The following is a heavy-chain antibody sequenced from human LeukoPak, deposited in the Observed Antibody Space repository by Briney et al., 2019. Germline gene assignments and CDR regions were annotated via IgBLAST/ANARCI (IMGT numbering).Heavy chain of an antibody. CDR2: ISSSSSTI. D-gene: IGHD2-21*02. CDR3: AKVPTSHPSRVVTALFDY. V-gene: IGHV3-48*01. CDR1: GFTFSSYS. Sequence: GGSLRLSCAASGFTFSSYSMNWVRQAPGKGLEWVSYISSSSSTIYYADSVKGRFTISRDNSKNTLYLQMNSLRAEDTAVYYCAKVPTSHPSRVVTALFDYWGQGTLVTVSS. J-gene: IGHJ4*02.